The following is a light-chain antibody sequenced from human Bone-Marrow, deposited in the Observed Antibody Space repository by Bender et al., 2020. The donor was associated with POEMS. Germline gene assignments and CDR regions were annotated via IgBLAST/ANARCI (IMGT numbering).Light chain of an antibody. J-gene: IGLJ3*02. CDR2: YKSASDN. CDR1: SDLNVGSFR. V-gene: IGLV5-45*01. CDR3: VIWYNSGQWV. Sequence: QAVLTQPASLSASPGGSASLTCTLRSDLNVGSFRIYWYQQKPGSLPQYLLRYKSASDNQQGSGVPSRFSGSKDASANAGILVISGVQYEDEADYYCVIWYNSGQWVFGGGTKLTVL.